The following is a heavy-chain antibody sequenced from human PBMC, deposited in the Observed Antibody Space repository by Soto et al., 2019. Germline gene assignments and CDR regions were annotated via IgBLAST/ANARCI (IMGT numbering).Heavy chain of an antibody. D-gene: IGHD1-20*01. J-gene: IGHJ6*02. V-gene: IGHV2-70*13. CDR1: GFSITNPGMS. CDR3: ARSIRGPRKFNGMDV. CDR2: IERDDDEK. Sequence: SGPTLVNPTETLTLTCTFSGFSITNPGMSVSWIRQPPGRALEWLALIERDDDEKYYSTSLKTRLTISKETRKNQVVLTMANMDTADTATYYCARSIRGPRKFNGMDVWGQGTTVTVS.